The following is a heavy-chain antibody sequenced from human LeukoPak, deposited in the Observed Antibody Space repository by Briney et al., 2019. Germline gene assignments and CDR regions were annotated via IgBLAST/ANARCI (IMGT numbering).Heavy chain of an antibody. D-gene: IGHD3-10*01. CDR2: IFYSGST. J-gene: IGHJ5*02. CDR1: SGSISTSNYY. CDR3: ARDLNGSGST. V-gene: IGHV4-39*07. Sequence: SETLSLTCTVSSGSISTSNYYWGWVRQPPGKALEWIGNIFYSGSTYYSPSLKSRVTMSVDTSKNQFSLKLSSVTAADTAVYYCARDLNGSGSTWGQGTLVTVSS.